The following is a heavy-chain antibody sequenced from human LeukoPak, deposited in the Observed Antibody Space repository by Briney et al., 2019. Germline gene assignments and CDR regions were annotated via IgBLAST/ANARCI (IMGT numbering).Heavy chain of an antibody. CDR3: AKHIVIVPAAKDY. Sequence: PGGSLRLSCAASGFTFSNYAMSWVRQAPGKGLEWVSAITNGGSTYYADSVKGRFTISRDNSKTTLYLQMKSLRADDTAVYYCAKHIVIVPAAKDYWGQGTLVTVSS. D-gene: IGHD2-2*01. CDR1: GFTFSNYA. V-gene: IGHV3-23*01. J-gene: IGHJ4*02. CDR2: ITNGGST.